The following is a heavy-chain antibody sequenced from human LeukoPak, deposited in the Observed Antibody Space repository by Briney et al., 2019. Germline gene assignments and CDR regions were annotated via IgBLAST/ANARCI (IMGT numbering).Heavy chain of an antibody. CDR1: GYTFTGYY. D-gene: IGHD1-26*01. CDR2: INPNSGGT. Sequence: GASVKVSCKASGYTFTGYYMHWVRQAPGQGLEWMGWINPNSGGTNYAQKFQGRVTMTRDTSISTAYMELSRLRSDDTAVYYCARAAGIVGAREDYWGQGTLVTVSS. J-gene: IGHJ4*02. CDR3: ARAAGIVGAREDY. V-gene: IGHV1-2*02.